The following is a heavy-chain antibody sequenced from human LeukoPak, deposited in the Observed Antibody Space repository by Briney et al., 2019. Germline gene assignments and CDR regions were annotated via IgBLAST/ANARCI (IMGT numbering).Heavy chain of an antibody. CDR1: GGSISSSSYS. J-gene: IGHJ6*02. Sequence: SETLSLTCTVSGGSISSSSYSWGWIRQPPGKGLEWIGSIYYSGSTYYNPSLKSRVTISVDTSKNQFSLKLSSVTAADTAVYYCAGHPDYGDPYYYYGMDVWGQGTTVTVSS. D-gene: IGHD4-17*01. V-gene: IGHV4-39*01. CDR3: AGHPDYGDPYYYYGMDV. CDR2: IYYSGST.